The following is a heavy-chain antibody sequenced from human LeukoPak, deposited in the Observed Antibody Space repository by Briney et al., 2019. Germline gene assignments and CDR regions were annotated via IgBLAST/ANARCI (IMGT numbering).Heavy chain of an antibody. J-gene: IGHJ6*02. CDR2: ICTSGSP. V-gene: IGHV4-61*02. CDR1: GGSISSGSYY. Sequence: PSETLSLTCTVSGGSISSGSYYWSWIRQPAGKGLEWIGRICTSGSPNYNPSLKSRVTISVDTSKNQFSLKLSSVPAADTAVYYCARGGWYYDSSGYYSGTDYYYGMDVWGQGTTVTVSS. CDR3: ARGGWYYDSSGYYSGTDYYYGMDV. D-gene: IGHD3-22*01.